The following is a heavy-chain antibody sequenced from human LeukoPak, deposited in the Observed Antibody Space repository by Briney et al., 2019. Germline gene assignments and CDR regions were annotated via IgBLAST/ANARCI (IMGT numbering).Heavy chain of an antibody. Sequence: PSETLSLTCTVSGGSISSGSYYWSWIRQPAGKGLEWIGRIYTSGSTNYNPSLKSRVTISIDTSKNQFSLKLNSVTAADTAVYYCARGHVGAEGYWGQGTLVTVSS. CDR1: GGSISSGSYY. V-gene: IGHV4-61*02. CDR2: IYTSGST. D-gene: IGHD1-26*01. CDR3: ARGHVGAEGY. J-gene: IGHJ4*02.